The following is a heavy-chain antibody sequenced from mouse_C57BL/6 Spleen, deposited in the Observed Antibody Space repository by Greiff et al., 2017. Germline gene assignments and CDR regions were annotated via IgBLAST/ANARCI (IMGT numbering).Heavy chain of an antibody. CDR1: GYTLTSYW. CDR2: IYPGSGST. V-gene: IGHV1-55*01. J-gene: IGHJ2*01. CDR3: ARGYGNYGDYFDY. D-gene: IGHD2-1*01. Sequence: QVQLQQPGAELVKPGASVKMSCKASGYTLTSYWVTWGKQRPGQGPEWIGDIYPGSGSTNYNEKFKGKATLTVDTSSSTAYMQLSSLTSEDSAVYYCARGYGNYGDYFDYWGQGTTLTVSS.